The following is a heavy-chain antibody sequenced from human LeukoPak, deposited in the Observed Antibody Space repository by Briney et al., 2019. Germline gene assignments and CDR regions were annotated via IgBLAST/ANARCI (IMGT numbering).Heavy chain of an antibody. V-gene: IGHV4-59*01. D-gene: IGHD3-22*01. CDR2: IYYSGST. CDR3: ARDYYDSSGYSLRGYMDV. J-gene: IGHJ6*03. Sequence: TSATLSLTCTVSGGSISSYYWSWIRQPPGKGLEWLGYIYYSGSTNYNPSLKSRVTISVDTSKNQFSLKLSSVTAADTAVYYCARDYYDSSGYSLRGYMDVWGKGTTVTVSS. CDR1: GGSISSYY.